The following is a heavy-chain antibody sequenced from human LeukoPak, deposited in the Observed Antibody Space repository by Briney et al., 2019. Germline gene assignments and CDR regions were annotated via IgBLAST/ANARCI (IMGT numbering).Heavy chain of an antibody. Sequence: SETLSLTCTVSGYSISSGSYYWSWIRQPAGKGLEWIGRIHTSGNTNYNPSLKSRVTISIDTSKNQISLILSSVTAADTAVYFCARGQSGVRGANVPNLMGFDPWGQGTLVIVSS. CDR3: ARGQSGVRGANVPNLMGFDP. CDR1: GYSISSGSYY. CDR2: IHTSGNT. V-gene: IGHV4-61*02. J-gene: IGHJ5*02. D-gene: IGHD3-10*01.